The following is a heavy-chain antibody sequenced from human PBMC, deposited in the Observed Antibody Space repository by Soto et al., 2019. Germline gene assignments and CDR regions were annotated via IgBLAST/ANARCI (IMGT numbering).Heavy chain of an antibody. J-gene: IGHJ6*02. CDR2: IDPRYSYT. CDR3: EGHGGGRIAITGYNGMDV. CDR1: GSXYSSRL. D-gene: IGHD3-9*01. V-gene: IGHV5-10-1*01. Sequence: PXEXLKIYGKSSGSXYSSRLLSWVRQMPGKGRECMGRIDPRYSYTSYSPSFQGHVTISVDKSINTVYLRWSSLKASDSAKYHCEGHGGGRIAITGYNGMDVRGQGTTATVSS.